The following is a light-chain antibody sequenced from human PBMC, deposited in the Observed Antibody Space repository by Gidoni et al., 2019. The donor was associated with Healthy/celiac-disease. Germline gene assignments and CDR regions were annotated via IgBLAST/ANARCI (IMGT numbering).Light chain of an antibody. V-gene: IGKV3-11*01. CDR2: DAS. J-gene: IGKJ4*01. CDR1: QSVSSY. Sequence: EIVLTQSPATLSFSPGERATLSCRASQSVSSYLAWYQQKPGQAPRLLIYDASNRATGIPARFSGSGSGTDFTLTISSLEPEDFAVYYCQQRSNWPRTFGGGTKVEIK. CDR3: QQRSNWPRT.